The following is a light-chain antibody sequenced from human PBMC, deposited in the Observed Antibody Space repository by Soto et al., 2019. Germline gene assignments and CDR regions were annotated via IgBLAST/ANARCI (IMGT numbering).Light chain of an antibody. CDR1: QSVKSDY. J-gene: IGKJ1*01. CDR2: AAS. V-gene: IGKV3-11*01. Sequence: EMALTQSPGTLSLSPGASATLSGRASQSVKSDYLAGYQQKPGQAPRLLIFAASNRATGIPVRFSGSGSGTDFTLTIGSLEPEDFAVYYCQQRSNWPRTFGQGTKVDIK. CDR3: QQRSNWPRT.